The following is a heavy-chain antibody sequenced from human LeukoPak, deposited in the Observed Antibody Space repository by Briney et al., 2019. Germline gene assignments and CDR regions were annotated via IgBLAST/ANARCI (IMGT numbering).Heavy chain of an antibody. CDR1: DGSISSSSYY. J-gene: IGHJ4*02. D-gene: IGHD6-13*01. CDR2: IYYSGST. V-gene: IGHV4-39*01. CDR3: ARHRAGPFDY. Sequence: NTSETLSLTCTVSDGSISSSSYYWGWIRQPPGKGLEWIGTIYYSGSTYYNPSLKSRVTISVDTSKNQFSLKLSSVTAADTAVYYCARHRAGPFDYWGQGTLVTVSS.